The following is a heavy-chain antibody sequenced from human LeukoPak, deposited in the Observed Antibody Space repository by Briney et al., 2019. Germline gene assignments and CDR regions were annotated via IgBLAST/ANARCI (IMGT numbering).Heavy chain of an antibody. D-gene: IGHD5-12*01. CDR3: AREGRVSGYDFDC. J-gene: IGHJ4*02. CDR1: GFTFSSYW. V-gene: IGHV3-74*03. Sequence: GGSLRLSCAASGFTFSSYWMRWVRHAAGKGLVWVSRINSDGSSITYADSVKGRFTISRDNAKTTLYLQMNSLGVEDTAVYYCAREGRVSGYDFDCWGQGTLVTVSS. CDR2: INSDGSSI.